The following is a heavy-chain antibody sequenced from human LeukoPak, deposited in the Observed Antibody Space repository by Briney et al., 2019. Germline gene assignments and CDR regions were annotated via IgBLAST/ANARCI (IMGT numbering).Heavy chain of an antibody. Sequence: AETLSLTCTVSGGSISSYYWSWIRQPPGKGLEWIGYIYNSGRPNYNPSLKSRVTLSVDTSKKQFSLKLSSVTAADTAVYYCARLEYKYGYIYYYYMDVWGKGTTVTVSS. CDR1: GGSISSYY. CDR3: ARLEYKYGYIYYYYMDV. V-gene: IGHV4-59*08. D-gene: IGHD5-18*01. J-gene: IGHJ6*03. CDR2: IYNSGRP.